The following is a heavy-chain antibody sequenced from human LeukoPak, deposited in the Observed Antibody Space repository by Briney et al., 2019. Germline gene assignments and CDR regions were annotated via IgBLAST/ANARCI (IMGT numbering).Heavy chain of an antibody. J-gene: IGHJ5*02. D-gene: IGHD6-13*01. Sequence: GGSLRLSCAASGFTFSSYAMSWVRQAPGKGLEWVSSISSSSSYIYYADSVKGRFTISRDNAKNSLYLQMNSLRAEDTAVYYCARDRIAAAGTLDPWGQGTLVTVSS. CDR2: ISSSSSYI. CDR3: ARDRIAAAGTLDP. V-gene: IGHV3-21*01. CDR1: GFTFSSYA.